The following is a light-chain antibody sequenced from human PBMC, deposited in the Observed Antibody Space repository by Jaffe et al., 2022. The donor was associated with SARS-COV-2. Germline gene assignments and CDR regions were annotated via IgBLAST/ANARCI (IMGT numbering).Light chain of an antibody. CDR1: SSNIGAGYD. V-gene: IGLV1-40*01. CDR3: QSYDSSVSGWV. CDR2: DNN. Sequence: QSVLTQPPSVSGAPGQRVTISCTGSSSNIGAGYDVHWYQQLPGTAPKLLIHDNNNRPSGVPERFSGSKSDTSASLAITGLQAEDEADYYCQSYDSSVSGWVFGGGTKLTVL. J-gene: IGLJ3*02.